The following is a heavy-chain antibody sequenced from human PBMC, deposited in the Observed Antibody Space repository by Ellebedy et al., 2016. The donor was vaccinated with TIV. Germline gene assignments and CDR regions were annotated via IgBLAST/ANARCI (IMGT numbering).Heavy chain of an antibody. Sequence: GESLKISCAASGFTFSSYGMQWVRQAPGKGLEWVSYISTSSATIYYADSVKGRFTVSRDNPNNSLSLQMNSLRADDTAVYYCERKTSGNHASDFWGQGTLVTVSS. D-gene: IGHD1-14*01. J-gene: IGHJ4*02. V-gene: IGHV3-48*04. CDR1: GFTFSSYG. CDR2: ISTSSATI. CDR3: ERKTSGNHASDF.